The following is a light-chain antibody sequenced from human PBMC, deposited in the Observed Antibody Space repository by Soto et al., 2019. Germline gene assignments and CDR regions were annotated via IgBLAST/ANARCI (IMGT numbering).Light chain of an antibody. CDR3: CSSVGSPNWV. J-gene: IGLJ3*02. V-gene: IGLV2-23*02. CDR1: NSDVGSYNR. Sequence: QSALTQPASVSGSPGQSIAISCTGTNSDVGSYNRASWYQQHPGKAPTLMIYEVNNRPSGVSYRFSGSKSGNTASLTISGLQAEDEADYYCCSSVGSPNWVFGGGTKLTVL. CDR2: EVN.